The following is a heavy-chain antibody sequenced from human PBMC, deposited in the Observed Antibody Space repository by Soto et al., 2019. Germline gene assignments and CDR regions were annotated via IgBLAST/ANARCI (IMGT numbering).Heavy chain of an antibody. CDR2: IWYDGSNK. V-gene: IGHV3-33*01. CDR3: AREIGADDYYYYYYMDV. CDR1: GLTFSSYG. J-gene: IGHJ6*03. Sequence: GGCLRLSCAASGLTFSSYGMHWVRQAPGKGLEWVAVIWYDGSNKYYADSVKGRFTISRDNSKNTPYLQMNSLRAEDTAVYYCAREIGADDYYYYYYMDVWGKGTTVTVSS. D-gene: IGHD1-26*01.